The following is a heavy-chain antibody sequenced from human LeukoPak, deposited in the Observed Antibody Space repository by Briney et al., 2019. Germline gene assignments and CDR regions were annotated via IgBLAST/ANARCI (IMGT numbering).Heavy chain of an antibody. V-gene: IGHV1-2*06. CDR3: AIARVTMIVVVTLRY. D-gene: IGHD3-22*01. J-gene: IGHJ4*02. CDR2: INPNSGGT. CDR1: GYTFTGYY. Sequence: ASVKVSCKASGYTFTGYYMHWVRQAPGQGLEWMGRINPNSGGTNYAQKFRGRVTMTRDTSISTAYMELSRLRSDDTAVYYCAIARVTMIVVVTLRYWGQGTLVTVSS.